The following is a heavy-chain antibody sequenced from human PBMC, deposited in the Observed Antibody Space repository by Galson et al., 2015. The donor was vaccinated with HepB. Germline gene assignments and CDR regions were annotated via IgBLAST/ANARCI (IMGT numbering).Heavy chain of an antibody. Sequence: SLRLSCAASGSTFNDYRIHWVRQAPGRGLEYVSAIVGNGGATYYADSVKGRFTISRDNSKSTLYLQMSSLRAEDTAVYYCVKETRRDNWNYFGWYFGLWGRGTLVTVSS. CDR2: IVGNGGAT. V-gene: IGHV3-64D*06. CDR1: GSTFNDYR. J-gene: IGHJ2*01. D-gene: IGHD1-7*01. CDR3: VKETRRDNWNYFGWYFGL.